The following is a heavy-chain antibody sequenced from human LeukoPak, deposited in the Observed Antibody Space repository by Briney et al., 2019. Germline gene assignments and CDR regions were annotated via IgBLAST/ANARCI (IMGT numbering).Heavy chain of an antibody. CDR1: GYTFTSYY. D-gene: IGHD3-10*01. CDR2: INPSGGST. J-gene: IGHJ4*02. V-gene: IGHV1-46*01. CDR3: ARGMDGWFGELFPTSY. Sequence: ASVKVSCKASGYTFTSYYMHRVRQAPGQGLEWMGIINPSGGSTSYAQKFQGRVTMTRDTSTSTVYMELSSLRSEDTAVYYCARGMDGWFGELFPTSYWGQGTLVTVSS.